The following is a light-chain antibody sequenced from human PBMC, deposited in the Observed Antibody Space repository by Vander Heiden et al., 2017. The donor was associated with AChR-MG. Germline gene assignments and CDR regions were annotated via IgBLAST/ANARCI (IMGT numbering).Light chain of an antibody. Sequence: QSALTQPASVSGSPGQSIPLPCTGTSSDFGNYNFVSWYLQHPGKAPKLIIYDVSNRPSGVSNRFSGSKSGNTASLTISGLQAEDEADYCCSSYTTSSTLEFGGGTKLTVL. CDR1: SSDFGNYNF. CDR3: SSYTTSSTLE. V-gene: IGLV2-14*03. J-gene: IGLJ2*01. CDR2: DVS.